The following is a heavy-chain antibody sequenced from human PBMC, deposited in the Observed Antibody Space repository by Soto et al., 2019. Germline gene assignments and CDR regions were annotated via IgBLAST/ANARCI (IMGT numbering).Heavy chain of an antibody. Sequence: NPSETLSLTCTVSGASISSYYWSWIRQPPGKGLEWVGFIFHSGSTNCNPSLKSRVTFSVDTSKNQFSLKLTSVTAADTAVYYCARDQNGSPHFDYWGQGILVTVSS. CDR1: GASISSYY. J-gene: IGHJ4*02. V-gene: IGHV4-59*01. D-gene: IGHD1-26*01. CDR2: IFHSGST. CDR3: ARDQNGSPHFDY.